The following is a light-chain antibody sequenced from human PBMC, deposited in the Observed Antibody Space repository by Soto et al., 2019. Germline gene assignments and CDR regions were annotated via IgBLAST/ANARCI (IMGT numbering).Light chain of an antibody. V-gene: IGKV1D-12*01. CDR3: PQAKTFPLT. Sequence: DIQITQSPSSVSASVGYRVTITCRASQGIHNWLAWYQQKPVKAPKLLISAVSSLQSGVTSRLSGSGFGTDFTLTISSLQPEDFATYSCPQAKTFPLTFGTGTKVDI. CDR1: QGIHNW. CDR2: AVS. J-gene: IGKJ3*01.